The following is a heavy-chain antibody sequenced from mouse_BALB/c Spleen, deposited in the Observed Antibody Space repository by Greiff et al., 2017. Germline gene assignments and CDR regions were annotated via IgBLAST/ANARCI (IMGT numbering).Heavy chain of an antibody. D-gene: IGHD2-2*01. Sequence: QVTLKVSGPGILQPSQTLSLTCSFPGFSLSTSGMGVSWIRQPPGKGLEWLAHIYWDDDKRYNPSLKSRLTISKDTSRNQVFLKITSVDTADTATYYCARRGYYWYFDVWGAGTTVTVSS. CDR2: IYWDDDK. J-gene: IGHJ1*01. CDR3: ARRGYYWYFDV. CDR1: GFSLSTSGMG. V-gene: IGHV8-12*01.